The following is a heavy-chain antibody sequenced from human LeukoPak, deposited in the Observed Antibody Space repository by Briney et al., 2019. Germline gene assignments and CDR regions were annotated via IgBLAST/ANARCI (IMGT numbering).Heavy chain of an antibody. CDR1: GFIFSSYS. CDR3: ARGRYDSSGSYSLFDY. D-gene: IGHD3-22*01. CDR2: ISGSSSYI. V-gene: IGHV3-21*01. J-gene: IGHJ4*02. Sequence: GGSLRLSCAASGFIFSSYSMNWVRQAPGKGLEWVSSISGSSSYIYYADSVRGRFTISRDNAKNSLYLQMNSLRAEDTAVYYCARGRYDSSGSYSLFDYWGQGTLVTVSS.